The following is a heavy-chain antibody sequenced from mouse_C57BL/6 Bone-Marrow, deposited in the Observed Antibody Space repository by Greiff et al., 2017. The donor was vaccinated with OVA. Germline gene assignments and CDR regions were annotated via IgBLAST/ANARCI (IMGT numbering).Heavy chain of an antibody. Sequence: EVMLVESGGDLVKPGGSLKLSCAASGFTFSSYGMSWVRQTPDKRLEWVATISSGGSYIYYPDSVKGRFTISRDNAKNTLYLQMSSLKSEDTAMYYCARQGTRGQGTLVTVSA. CDR1: GFTFSSYG. J-gene: IGHJ3*01. V-gene: IGHV5-6*02. CDR2: ISSGGSYI. D-gene: IGHD3-3*01. CDR3: ARQGT.